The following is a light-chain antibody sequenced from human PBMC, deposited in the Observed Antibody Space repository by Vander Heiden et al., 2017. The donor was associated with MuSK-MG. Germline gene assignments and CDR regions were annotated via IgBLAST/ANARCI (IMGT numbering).Light chain of an antibody. CDR3: QAWDSSTYV. J-gene: IGLJ1*01. CDR1: RLGDKY. Sequence: SYDLSQPPSVSVSPGQTVSITCSGDRLGDKYASWYQQRPGQSPVLVIYQDTKRPSGIPERFAGFNSGNTATLTISGTQAVDEDDYYCQAWDSSTYVFGTGTKVTVL. V-gene: IGLV3-1*01. CDR2: QDT.